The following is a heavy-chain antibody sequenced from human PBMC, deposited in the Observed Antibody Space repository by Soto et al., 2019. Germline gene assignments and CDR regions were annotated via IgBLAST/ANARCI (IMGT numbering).Heavy chain of an antibody. CDR3: ARTMITFGGVIEYFDY. Sequence: QVQLQESGPGLVKPSQTLSLTCTVSGGSIGSGDYYWSWIRQPPGKGLEWIGYIYYSGNAYYNPSLKSRVTTSVDTSKKQFSLKLSSVTAADTAVYYCARTMITFGGVIEYFDYWGQGTLVTVSS. CDR1: GGSIGSGDYY. J-gene: IGHJ4*02. CDR2: IYYSGNA. D-gene: IGHD3-16*02. V-gene: IGHV4-30-4*01.